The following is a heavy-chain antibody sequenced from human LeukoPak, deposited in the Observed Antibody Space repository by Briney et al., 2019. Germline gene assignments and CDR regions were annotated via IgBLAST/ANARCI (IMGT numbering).Heavy chain of an antibody. J-gene: IGHJ4*02. CDR1: GLTLSGYW. D-gene: IGHD5-18*01. Sequence: GGSLRLSCAASGLTLSGYWMHWVRQAPGKRLVWVSRINGDASSTSYADSVKGRFTISRDNAKSTLYLQMNSLRVEDTAVYYCARARGNTYGYFGYWGQGTLVTVSS. V-gene: IGHV3-74*01. CDR2: INGDASST. CDR3: ARARGNTYGYFGY.